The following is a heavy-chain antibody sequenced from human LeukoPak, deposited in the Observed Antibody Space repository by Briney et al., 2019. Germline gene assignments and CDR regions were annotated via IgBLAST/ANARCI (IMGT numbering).Heavy chain of an antibody. J-gene: IGHJ5*02. CDR1: GGSFSGYY. CDR3: ARIEGRDMGVAVAGRRLFWFDP. CDR2: ISHSGST. Sequence: PSETLSLTCAVYGGSFSGYYWSWIRQPPGKGLEWIGEISHSGSTNYNPSLKSRVTISVDTSKNQFSLKLSSVTAADTAVYYCARIEGRDMGVAVAGRRLFWFDPWGQGTLVTVSS. D-gene: IGHD6-19*01. V-gene: IGHV4-34*01.